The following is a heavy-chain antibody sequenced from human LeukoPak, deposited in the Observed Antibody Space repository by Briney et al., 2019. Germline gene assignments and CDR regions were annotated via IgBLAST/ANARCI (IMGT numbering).Heavy chain of an antibody. Sequence: QTGGFLSLSCAASGFTFSSYGMHWVRQAPGKGLEWVAFIRYDGSNKFYADSVKGRFTISRDNSKNTLYLQMNSLRAEDTAVYYCAKPPYSSSWYGRLRYWGQGTVVTVSS. J-gene: IGHJ4*02. CDR1: GFTFSSYG. CDR3: AKPPYSSSWYGRLRY. D-gene: IGHD6-13*01. V-gene: IGHV3-30*02. CDR2: IRYDGSNK.